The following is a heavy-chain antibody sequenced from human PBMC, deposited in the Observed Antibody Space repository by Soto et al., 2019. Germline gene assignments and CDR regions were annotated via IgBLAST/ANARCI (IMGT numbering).Heavy chain of an antibody. CDR1: GFTFDDYA. Sequence: GGSLRLSCAASGFTFDDYAMHWVRQAPGKGLEWVSGISWNSGSIGYADSVKGRFTISRDNAKNSLYLQMNSLRAEDTALYYCAKGIRSYGSGSYPYYYYYYMDVWGKGTTVTVS. J-gene: IGHJ6*03. D-gene: IGHD3-10*01. CDR2: ISWNSGSI. CDR3: AKGIRSYGSGSYPYYYYYYMDV. V-gene: IGHV3-9*01.